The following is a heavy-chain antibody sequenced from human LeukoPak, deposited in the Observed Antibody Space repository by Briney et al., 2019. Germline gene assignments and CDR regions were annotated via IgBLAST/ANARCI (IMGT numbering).Heavy chain of an antibody. Sequence: PSETLSLTCAVYGGSFSGYYWSWIRQPPGKGREWIGEINHSGSTNYNPSLKSRVTISVDTSKNQFSLKLSSVTAADTAVYYCARGVLIAAPSNWFDPWGQGTLVTVSS. CDR3: ARGVLIAAPSNWFDP. CDR2: INHSGST. D-gene: IGHD6-6*01. J-gene: IGHJ5*02. V-gene: IGHV4-34*01. CDR1: GGSFSGYY.